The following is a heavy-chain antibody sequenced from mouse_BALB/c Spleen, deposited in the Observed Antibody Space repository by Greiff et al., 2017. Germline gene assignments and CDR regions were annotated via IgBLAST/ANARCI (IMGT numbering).Heavy chain of an antibody. CDR2: IWSGGST. CDR1: GFSLTSYG. V-gene: IGHV2-2*02. D-gene: IGHD1-1*01. CDR3: ARMSSFYYAMDY. Sequence: VQLQQSGPGLVQPSQSLSITCTVSGFSLTSYGVHWVRQSPGKGLEWLGVIWSGGSTDYNAAFISRLSISKDNSKSQVFFKMNSLQANDTAIYYCARMSSFYYAMDYWGQGTSVTVSS. J-gene: IGHJ4*01.